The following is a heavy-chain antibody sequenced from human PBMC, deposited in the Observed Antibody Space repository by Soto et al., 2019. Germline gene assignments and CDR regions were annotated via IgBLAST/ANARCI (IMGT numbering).Heavy chain of an antibody. V-gene: IGHV1-18*01. CDR3: ARVVPEYSSSLGFDP. CDR2: ISAYNGNT. D-gene: IGHD6-6*01. Sequence: GASVKVSCKASGYTFTSYGISWVRQAPGQGLEWMGWISAYNGNTNYAQKLQGRVTMTTDTSTSTAYMELRSLRSDDTAVYYCARVVPEYSSSLGFDPWGQGTLVTVSS. J-gene: IGHJ5*02. CDR1: GYTFTSYG.